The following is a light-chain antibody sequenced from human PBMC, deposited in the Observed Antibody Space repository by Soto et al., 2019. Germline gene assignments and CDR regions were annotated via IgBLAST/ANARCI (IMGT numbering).Light chain of an antibody. Sequence: DIQMTQSPSTLSASVGDRVTITCRASESISGWLAWYQQKPGKAPKLVIFKASTLESGVPSRFSGSGSGTEFTLSISSLQPDDFATYYCQQYKSYPRTFGQGTKVEIK. CDR2: KAS. CDR3: QQYKSYPRT. V-gene: IGKV1-5*03. CDR1: ESISGW. J-gene: IGKJ1*01.